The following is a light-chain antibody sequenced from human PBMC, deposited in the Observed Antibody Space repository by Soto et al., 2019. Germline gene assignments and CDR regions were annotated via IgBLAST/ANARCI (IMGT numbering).Light chain of an antibody. V-gene: IGKV3D-20*02. Sequence: VLAQSHGTLSLSPGERSTLSCMAIQRVRNNYLAWYQQKPGQAPRLLIYGASTRATGIPDRFSGSGSGTDFTLTISRLEPEDSAVYYCQQRSRWPWTFGQGTKVDIK. J-gene: IGKJ1*01. CDR1: QRVRNNY. CDR3: QQRSRWPWT. CDR2: GAS.